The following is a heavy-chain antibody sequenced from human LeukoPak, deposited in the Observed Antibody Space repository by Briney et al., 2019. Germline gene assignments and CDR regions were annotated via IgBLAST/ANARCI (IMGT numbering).Heavy chain of an antibody. CDR3: ARDLDYYGSGSSDYYFDY. D-gene: IGHD3-10*01. Sequence: GGSLRLSCAASGFTFSSYEMNWVRQAPGKGLEWVSYISSSGSTIYYADSVKGRFTISRDNAKNSLYPQMNSLRAEDTAVYYCARDLDYYGSGSSDYYFDYWGQGTLVTVSS. CDR1: GFTFSSYE. J-gene: IGHJ4*02. CDR2: ISSSGSTI. V-gene: IGHV3-48*03.